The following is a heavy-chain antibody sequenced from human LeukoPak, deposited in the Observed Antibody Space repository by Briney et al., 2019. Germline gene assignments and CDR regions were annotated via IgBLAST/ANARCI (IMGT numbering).Heavy chain of an antibody. D-gene: IGHD4-23*01. V-gene: IGHV1-8*01. CDR3: ARGPNKSDGGNSGSAWFDP. CDR1: GYTFTTYD. J-gene: IGHJ5*02. CDR2: MNPNSGNT. Sequence: ASVKVSCKASGYTFTTYDINWVRQANGQGLEWMGWMNPNSGNTGYAQMFQGRVTMTRNTSISAAYMELSSLRSEDTAVYYCARGPNKSDGGNSGSAWFDPWGQGTLVTVSS.